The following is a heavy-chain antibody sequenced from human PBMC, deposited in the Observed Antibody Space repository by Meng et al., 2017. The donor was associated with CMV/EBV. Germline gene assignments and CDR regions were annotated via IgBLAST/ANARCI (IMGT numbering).Heavy chain of an antibody. J-gene: IGHJ4*02. CDR2: INHSGST. CDR1: GGSFSGYY. Sequence: QVQLQQWGAGLLKPSETLSVTCAVYGGSFSGYYWSWIRQPPGKGLEWIGEINHSGSTNYNPSLKSRVTISVDTSKNQFSLKLSSVTVADTAVYYCASSLTYPDYWGQGTLVTVSS. CDR3: ASSLTYPDY. V-gene: IGHV4-34*01. D-gene: IGHD2-15*01.